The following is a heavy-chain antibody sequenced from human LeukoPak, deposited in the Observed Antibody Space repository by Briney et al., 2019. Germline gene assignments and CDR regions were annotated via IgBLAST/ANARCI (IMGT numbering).Heavy chain of an antibody. CDR2: IYSGGST. CDR3: ARDTVGATRGAFDI. Sequence: GGSLRLSCAASGFTVSSNYMSWVRQAPGKGLEWVSVIYSGGSTYYADSVKGRFTISRDNSKNTLYLQMNSLRAEDTAVYYCARDTVGATRGAFDIWGQGTMDTVSS. D-gene: IGHD1-26*01. CDR1: GFTVSSNY. J-gene: IGHJ3*02. V-gene: IGHV3-66*01.